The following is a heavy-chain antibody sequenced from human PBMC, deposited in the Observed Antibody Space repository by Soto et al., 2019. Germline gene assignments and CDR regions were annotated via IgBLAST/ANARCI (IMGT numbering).Heavy chain of an antibody. Sequence: SETLSLTCTVSVVSIDGYFWTCVRQPPGEGLEWIGNVHYSGATRFKSSFKSRLDMSVDTSKNQFSMTLTSVTAADTAVYYCARMLVNVRYDNAVNDTFDVWGQGTMVTVSS. CDR3: ARMLVNVRYDNAVNDTFDV. CDR1: VVSIDGYF. D-gene: IGHD2-2*01. J-gene: IGHJ3*01. V-gene: IGHV4-59*01. CDR2: VHYSGAT.